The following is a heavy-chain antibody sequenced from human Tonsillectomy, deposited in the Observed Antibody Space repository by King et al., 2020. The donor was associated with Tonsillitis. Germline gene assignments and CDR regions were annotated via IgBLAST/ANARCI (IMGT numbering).Heavy chain of an antibody. J-gene: IGHJ6*02. Sequence: VQLVESGGGLVQPGGSLRLSCAASGFSFSSYAMSWVRQAPGKGLEWVSAISGSGGSTFYAESVKGRFTISRDNTKKMLYLQMNSLGVEDTAVYYCAGTGIPNSYYYYGMDVWGQGTTATVSS. CDR1: GFSFSSYA. CDR2: ISGSGGST. D-gene: IGHD3/OR15-3a*01. CDR3: AGTGIPNSYYYYGMDV. V-gene: IGHV3-23*04.